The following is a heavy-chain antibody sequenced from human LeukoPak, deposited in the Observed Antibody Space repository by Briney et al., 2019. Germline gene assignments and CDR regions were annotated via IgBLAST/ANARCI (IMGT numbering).Heavy chain of an antibody. CDR1: GFTFSSYW. Sequence: GGSLRLSCAAPGFTFSSYWMSWVRQAPVKGLEWVANIKQDGSEKYYVDSVKGRFTISRDNAKNSLYLQMNSLRAEDTAVYYCAREYCSSTSCYLFDYWGQGTLVTVSP. D-gene: IGHD2-2*01. J-gene: IGHJ4*02. V-gene: IGHV3-7*01. CDR3: AREYCSSTSCYLFDY. CDR2: IKQDGSEK.